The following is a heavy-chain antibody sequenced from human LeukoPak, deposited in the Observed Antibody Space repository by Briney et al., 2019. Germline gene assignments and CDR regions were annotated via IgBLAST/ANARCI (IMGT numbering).Heavy chain of an antibody. CDR2: ISSSGSTI. CDR1: GFTFSSYE. V-gene: IGHV3-48*03. D-gene: IGHD3-10*01. Sequence: GGSLRLSCAASGFTFSSYEMNWVRQAPGKGLEWVSYISSSGSTIYYADSVKGRFTISRDNSKNTLYLQMNSLRAEDTAVYYCAKGGRDITMVRGVIIGVNYYYYMDVWGKGTTVTVSS. J-gene: IGHJ6*03. CDR3: AKGGRDITMVRGVIIGVNYYYYMDV.